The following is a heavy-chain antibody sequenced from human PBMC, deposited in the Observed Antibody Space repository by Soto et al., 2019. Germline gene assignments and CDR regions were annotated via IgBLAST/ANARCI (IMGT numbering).Heavy chain of an antibody. CDR1: GYTFPSYA. D-gene: IGHD2-8*01. V-gene: IGHV1-3*01. J-gene: IGHJ6*03. Sequence: ASVTVSFPGSGYTFPSYAMHLVRQAPGQRLEWMGWINAGNGNTKYSQKFQGRVTITRDTSASTAYMELSSLRSEDTAVYYCARGMVYAILALDYYYYMDVWGKGTTVTVSS. CDR3: ARGMVYAILALDYYYYMDV. CDR2: INAGNGNT.